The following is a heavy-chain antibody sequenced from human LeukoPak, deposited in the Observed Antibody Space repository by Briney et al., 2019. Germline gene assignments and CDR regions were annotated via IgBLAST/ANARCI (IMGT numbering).Heavy chain of an antibody. V-gene: IGHV3-48*03. J-gene: IGHJ4*02. Sequence: PGGSLRLSCAASGFTFSRYEMNWVRQAPGKGLEWVSYISGSGDSIYHADSVKGRFTISRDNAKNSLYLQMNSLRAEDTAVYYCARGGTRGWELDFWGQGTLDTVSS. CDR3: ARGGTRGWELDF. CDR2: ISGSGDSI. CDR1: GFTFSRYE. D-gene: IGHD1-26*01.